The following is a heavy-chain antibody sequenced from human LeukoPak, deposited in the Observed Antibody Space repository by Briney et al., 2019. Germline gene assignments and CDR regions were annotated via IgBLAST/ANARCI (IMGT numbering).Heavy chain of an antibody. CDR3: ARDRGQPLALLGYGMDV. D-gene: IGHD3-10*01. CDR2: IYYSGST. J-gene: IGHJ6*02. Sequence: PSETLSLTCTVSGGSISSGDYYWSWIRQPPGKGLEWIGYIYYSGSTYYNPSLKSRVTISVDTSKNQFSLKLSSVTAADTAVYYCARDRGQPLALLGYGMDVWGQGTTVTVSS. V-gene: IGHV4-30-4*01. CDR1: GGSISSGDYY.